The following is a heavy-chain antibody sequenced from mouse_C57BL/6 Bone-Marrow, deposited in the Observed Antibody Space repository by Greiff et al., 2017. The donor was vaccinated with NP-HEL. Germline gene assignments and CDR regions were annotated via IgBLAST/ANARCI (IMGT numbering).Heavy chain of an antibody. Sequence: EVQLVESGGGLVKPGGSLKLSCAASGFTFSSYAMSWVRQTPEKRLEWVATISDGGSYTYYPDNVKGRFTISRDNAKNNLYLQMSHLKSEDTAMYYCARRDYYYGSSYDYYAMDYWGQGTSVTVSS. CDR3: ARRDYYYGSSYDYYAMDY. CDR2: ISDGGSYT. CDR1: GFTFSSYA. J-gene: IGHJ4*01. D-gene: IGHD1-1*01. V-gene: IGHV5-4*01.